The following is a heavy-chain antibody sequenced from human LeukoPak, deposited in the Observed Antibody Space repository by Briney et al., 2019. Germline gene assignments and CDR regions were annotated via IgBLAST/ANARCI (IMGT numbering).Heavy chain of an antibody. CDR3: ATVSTYYDFWSGYWS. D-gene: IGHD3-3*01. V-gene: IGHV1-24*01. CDR1: GYTLTELS. J-gene: IGHJ5*02. CDR2: FDPEDGET. Sequence: GASVKVSCKVSGYTLTELSMHWVRRAPGKGLEWLGGFDPEDGETIYAQKFQGRVTMTEDTPTDTAYMELSSLRSEDTAVYYCATVSTYYDFWSGYWSWGQGTLVTVSS.